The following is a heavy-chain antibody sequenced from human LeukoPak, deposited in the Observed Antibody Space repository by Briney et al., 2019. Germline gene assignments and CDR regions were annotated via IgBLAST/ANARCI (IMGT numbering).Heavy chain of an antibody. D-gene: IGHD2-15*01. J-gene: IGHJ5*02. CDR1: GFTVSSNY. Sequence: GGSLRLSCAASGFTVSSNYMSWIRQAPGKGLEWVSYISSSGSTIYYADSVKGRFTISRDNAKNSLYLQMNSLRAEDTAVYYCARRGWFQSLDPWGQGTLVTVSS. CDR3: ARRGWFQSLDP. CDR2: ISSSGSTI. V-gene: IGHV3-11*04.